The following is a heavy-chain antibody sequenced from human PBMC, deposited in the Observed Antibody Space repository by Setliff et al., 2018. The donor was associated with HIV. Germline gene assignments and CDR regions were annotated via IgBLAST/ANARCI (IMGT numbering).Heavy chain of an antibody. CDR3: AKDARWNYVGFDY. D-gene: IGHD1-7*01. V-gene: IGHV3-23*01. CDR1: GFTFSNFA. CDR2: ITDSGSTT. Sequence: PGGSLRLSCAASGFTFSNFAMSWVRLTPGKGLEWVSGITDSGSTTYYDDSVKGRFTISRDSSKNTLYLQINSLRAEDTAVYYCAKDARWNYVGFDYWGQGTLVTVSS. J-gene: IGHJ4*02.